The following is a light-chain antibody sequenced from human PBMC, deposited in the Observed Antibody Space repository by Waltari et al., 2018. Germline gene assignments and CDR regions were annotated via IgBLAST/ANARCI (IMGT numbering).Light chain of an antibody. J-gene: IGLJ3*02. CDR1: SGHSSHV. V-gene: IGLV4-69*01. CDR3: QTGGHGTWV. Sequence: QLVLTQSPSSSASLGASVKLTCTLSSGHSSHVIAWLQQRPEKGPRYLMKVNSDGSHSKGDEIPYRFSGSSSGAERYLTISSLQSEDEGDYYCQTGGHGTWVFGGGTKLTVL. CDR2: VNSDGSH.